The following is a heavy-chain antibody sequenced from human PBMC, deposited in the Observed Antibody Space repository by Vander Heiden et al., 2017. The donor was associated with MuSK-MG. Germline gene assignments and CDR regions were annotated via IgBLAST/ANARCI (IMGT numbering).Heavy chain of an antibody. CDR2: ISYDGSSK. V-gene: IGHV3-30*18. CDR1: GFTFSSYG. J-gene: IGHJ2*01. Sequence: QVQLVESGGGVVQPGRSLRLSCAASGFTFSSYGMHWVRQAPGKGLEWVAVISYDGSSKYYADPVKGRFTISRDNSKNTLYLQMNSLRVEDTAVYYCAKVNLEMAASGHWYFDLWGRGTLVTVSS. CDR3: AKVNLEMAASGHWYFDL. D-gene: IGHD5-12*01.